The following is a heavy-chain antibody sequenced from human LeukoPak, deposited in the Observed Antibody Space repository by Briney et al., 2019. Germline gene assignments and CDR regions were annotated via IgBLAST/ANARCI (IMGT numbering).Heavy chain of an antibody. CDR3: ARDINVYYWSTVLDY. J-gene: IGHJ4*02. D-gene: IGHD2-8*01. V-gene: IGHV3-7*01. CDR2: IKQDGSEY. Sequence: PGGSLRLSCTASGFTFSDYWMNWVRQVPGKGLEWVANIKQDGSEYYYVDSVKGRFTISRDNAKTSLYLQMNNVRGEDTAVYYCARDINVYYWSTVLDYWGQGTLVTVSS. CDR1: GFTFSDYW.